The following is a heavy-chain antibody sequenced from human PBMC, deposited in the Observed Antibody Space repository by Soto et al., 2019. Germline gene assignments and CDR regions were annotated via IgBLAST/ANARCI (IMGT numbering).Heavy chain of an antibody. CDR3: ARRGSGSHCDY. V-gene: IGHV3-23*01. CDR1: GFTFSSYA. J-gene: IGHJ4*02. CDR2: ISGSGDST. D-gene: IGHD1-26*01. Sequence: EVQLLESGGGLVQPGGSLRLSCAASGFTFSSYAMSWVRQAPGKGLEWVSVISGSGDSTYYADSVKGRFTISRDNSKNTLYLQMNSRRDEDTAVYYCARRGSGSHCDYWGQGTLVTVSS.